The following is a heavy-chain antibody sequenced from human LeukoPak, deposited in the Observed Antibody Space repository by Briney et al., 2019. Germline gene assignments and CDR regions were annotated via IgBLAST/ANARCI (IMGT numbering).Heavy chain of an antibody. CDR3: GGNVYYYGSGSYRTNDY. D-gene: IGHD3-10*01. CDR1: GFLVSNYY. CDR2: IYSGAGT. J-gene: IGHJ4*02. V-gene: IGHV3-53*01. Sequence: GGSLRLSCAASGFLVSNYYMSWVRQAPGKGLEWVSVIYSGAGTYYADSVKGRFTISRDNSKNTLYLQMNSLRAEDTAVYYCGGNVYYYGSGSYRTNDYWGQGTLVTVSS.